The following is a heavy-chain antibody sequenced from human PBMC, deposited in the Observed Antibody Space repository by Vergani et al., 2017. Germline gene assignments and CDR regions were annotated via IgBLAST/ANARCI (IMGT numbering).Heavy chain of an antibody. D-gene: IGHD3-3*01. CDR1: GFTFNEYW. CDR2: MNGDGDTI. CDR3: ARARIGRFRVVWENWFDP. V-gene: IGHV3-74*01. J-gene: IGHJ5*02. Sequence: EVELVESGGGLVQPGGSLRLSCAASGFTFNEYWMHWARQVPGKGLVWVSGMNGDGDTISYADSVKGRFTISRDNAKNTLFLQMNSMRADDTAVYYCARARIGRFRVVWENWFDPWGQGTVVTVSS.